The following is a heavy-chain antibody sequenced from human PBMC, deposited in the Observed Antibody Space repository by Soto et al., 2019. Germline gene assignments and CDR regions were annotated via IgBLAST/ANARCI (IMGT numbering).Heavy chain of an antibody. D-gene: IGHD4-17*01. J-gene: IGHJ4*02. Sequence: SETLSLTCTVSGGSVSSGSYYWSWIRQPPGKGLEWIGYIYYSGSTNYNPSLKSRVTISVDTSKNQFSLKLSSVTAADTAVYYCARGSTTEKVDSWGQGTLVTSPQ. CDR2: IYYSGST. CDR1: GGSVSSGSYY. CDR3: ARGSTTEKVDS. V-gene: IGHV4-61*01.